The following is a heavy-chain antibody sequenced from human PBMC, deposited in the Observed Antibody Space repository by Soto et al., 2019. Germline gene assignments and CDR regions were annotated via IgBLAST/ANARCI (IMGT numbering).Heavy chain of an antibody. V-gene: IGHV1-69*05. D-gene: IGHD7-27*01. CDR1: VGTFSSYA. Sequence: QVQLVQSGAEVKKPGSSVKVSCKASVGTFSSYAISWVRQAPGQGLEWKGGVIPIFGTANYAQKFQGRVTXTXDXXTSTADMELSSLRSEDTAVYDCARDPMDNWGHFDYWGQGTLVTVSS. CDR2: VIPIFGTA. CDR3: ARDPMDNWGHFDY. J-gene: IGHJ4*02.